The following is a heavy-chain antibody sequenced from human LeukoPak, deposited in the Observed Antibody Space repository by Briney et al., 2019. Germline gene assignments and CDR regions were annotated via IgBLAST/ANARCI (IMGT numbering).Heavy chain of an antibody. V-gene: IGHV4-38-2*01. CDR2: IYHSGST. CDR1: GFTFSSYA. D-gene: IGHD2-21*01. Sequence: GSLRLSCAASGFTFSSYAMSWVRQAPGKGLEWIGTIYHSGSTYYKPSLKSRVTISVDTSKNQFSLKLCSVTAADTAVYYCARQGPYCGGDCSNYFDYWGQGTLVTVSS. CDR3: ARQGPYCGGDCSNYFDY. J-gene: IGHJ4*02.